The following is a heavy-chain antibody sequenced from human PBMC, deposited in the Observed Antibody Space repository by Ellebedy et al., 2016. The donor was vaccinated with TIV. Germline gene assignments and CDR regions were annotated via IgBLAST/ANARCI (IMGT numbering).Heavy chain of an antibody. CDR1: GDSISSTIYY. Sequence: SETLSLXXTVSGDSISSTIYYWNWIRQLPGKGLEWIGYIYYSGSTYYNPSIKSRGTISIDTSKNQFSLELTSVTAADTAVYFCAREDRGYSYGGPIDYWGQGTLVTVSS. D-gene: IGHD5-18*01. J-gene: IGHJ4*02. CDR2: IYYSGST. CDR3: AREDRGYSYGGPIDY. V-gene: IGHV4-31*03.